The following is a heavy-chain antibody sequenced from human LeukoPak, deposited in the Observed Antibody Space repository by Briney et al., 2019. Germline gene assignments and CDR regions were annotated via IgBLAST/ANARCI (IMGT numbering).Heavy chain of an antibody. V-gene: IGHV3-23*01. D-gene: IGHD3-10*01. J-gene: IGHJ5*02. CDR3: AKDSTMVRGGRNWFDP. CDR1: GFTFRNYG. Sequence: PGGSLRPSCAASGFTFRNYGMSWVRQAPGKGLEWVSSISASGVSTYYADSVRGRFTISRDNSKNTLDLQMNSLRAEDTAVYYCAKDSTMVRGGRNWFDPWGQGTLVTVSS. CDR2: ISASGVST.